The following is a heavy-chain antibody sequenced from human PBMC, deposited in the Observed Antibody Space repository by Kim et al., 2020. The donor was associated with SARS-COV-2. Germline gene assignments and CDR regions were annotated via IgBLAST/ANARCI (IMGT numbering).Heavy chain of an antibody. CDR2: VNSDGSST. CDR3: ARGNYYGIDV. V-gene: IGHV3-74*01. Sequence: GGSLRLSCAASGFTFSSYFMHWVRQAPGKGLVWVSRVNSDGSSTSYADSVKGRFTISRDNAKNTLYLQMNSLRVEDTAVYYCARGNYYGIDVWGQGTTVTVSS. CDR1: GFTFSSYF. J-gene: IGHJ6*02.